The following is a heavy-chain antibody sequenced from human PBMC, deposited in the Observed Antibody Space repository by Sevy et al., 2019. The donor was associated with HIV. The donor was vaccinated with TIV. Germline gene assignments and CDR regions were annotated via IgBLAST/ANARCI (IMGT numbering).Heavy chain of an antibody. Sequence: GGSLRLSCVDSGLTFSTYSMNWVRQAPGKGLQWVSSISSSSTYIYYADSVKGRFTISRDNAKKSLYLQMNSLRAEDTAVYYCARDRDGSGSSGGYGMDVWGQWTTVTVSS. CDR3: ARDRDGSGSSGGYGMDV. D-gene: IGHD3-10*01. CDR1: GLTFSTYS. V-gene: IGHV3-21*01. J-gene: IGHJ6*02. CDR2: ISSSSTYI.